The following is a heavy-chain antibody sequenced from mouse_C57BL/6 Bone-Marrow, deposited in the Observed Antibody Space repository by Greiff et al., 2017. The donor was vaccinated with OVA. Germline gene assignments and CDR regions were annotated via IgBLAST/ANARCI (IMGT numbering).Heavy chain of an antibody. V-gene: IGHV1-62-2*01. CDR1: GYTFTEYT. J-gene: IGHJ1*03. Sequence: QVQLQQSGAELVKPGASVKLSCKASGYTFTEYTIHWVKQRSGQGLEWIGWFYPGSGSIKYNEKFKDKATLTADKSSSTVYMELSRLTSEDSAVYFCARHEEGAYYSNSYWYFDVWGTGTTVTVSS. CDR2: FYPGSGSI. D-gene: IGHD2-5*01. CDR3: ARHEEGAYYSNSYWYFDV.